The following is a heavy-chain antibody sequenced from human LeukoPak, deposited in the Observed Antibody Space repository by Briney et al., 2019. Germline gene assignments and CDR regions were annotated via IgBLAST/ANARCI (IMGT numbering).Heavy chain of an antibody. V-gene: IGHV1-2*02. D-gene: IGHD6-19*01. J-gene: IGHJ4*02. CDR1: GYTFTGYY. CDR2: ITPNSGGT. Sequence: ASVKVTCKASGYTFTGYYMHWVRHAPGQGLEWMGWITPNSGGTNYAQKFQGRVTMTRDTSISTAYMELSRLRSDDTAVYYCARDLQQWLANTDYWGLGTLVTVSS. CDR3: ARDLQQWLANTDY.